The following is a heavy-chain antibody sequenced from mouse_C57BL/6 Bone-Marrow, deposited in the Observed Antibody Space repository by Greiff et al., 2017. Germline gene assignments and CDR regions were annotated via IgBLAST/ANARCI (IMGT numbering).Heavy chain of an antibody. Sequence: QVQLQQSGPGLVQPSQSLSITCTVSGFSLTSSGVHWVRQSPGKGLEWLGVIWRGGSTDYNAAFISRLGISKDNSKSQVFFKMNSLQADDTAIYYCARPPSRDYAMDYWGQGTSVTVSS. CDR1: GFSLTSSG. V-gene: IGHV2-2*01. CDR2: IWRGGST. J-gene: IGHJ4*01. CDR3: ARPPSRDYAMDY.